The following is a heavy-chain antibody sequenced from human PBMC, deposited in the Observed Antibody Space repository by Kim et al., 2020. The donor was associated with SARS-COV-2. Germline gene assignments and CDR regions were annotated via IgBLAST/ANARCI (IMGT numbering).Heavy chain of an antibody. V-gene: IGHV4-39*07. CDR3: ARDRVDGVGATTWFDY. D-gene: IGHD1-26*01. J-gene: IGHJ4*01. CDR1: GGSISSSSYY. Sequence: SETLSLTCTVSGGSISSSSYYWGWIRQPPGKGLEWIGSIYYSGSTYYNPSLKSRVTISVDTSKNQFSLKLSSVTAADTAVYYCARDRVDGVGATTWFDY. CDR2: IYYSGST.